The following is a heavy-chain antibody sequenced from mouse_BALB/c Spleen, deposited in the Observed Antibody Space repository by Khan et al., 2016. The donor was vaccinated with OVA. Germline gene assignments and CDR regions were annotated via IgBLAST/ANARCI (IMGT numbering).Heavy chain of an antibody. CDR1: GYIFTSYW. V-gene: IGHV1-76*01. D-gene: IGHD3-2*02. CDR3: ALPEALYYFDY. CDR2: IYPGTNNT. J-gene: IGHJ2*01. Sequence: KEDGAELVRPGASVKLSCKTSGYIFTSYWIHWVKQRSGQGLEWIARIYPGTNNTYYNEKLKDKATLTADKSSSTVYMQLSSLKSEDSAVSFCALPEALYYFDYWGQGTTLTVSS.